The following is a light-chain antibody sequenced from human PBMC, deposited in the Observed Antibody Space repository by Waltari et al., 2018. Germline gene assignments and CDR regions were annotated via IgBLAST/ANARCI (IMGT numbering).Light chain of an antibody. CDR2: EGS. CDR3: CSYAGSSTLV. Sequence: QSALTQPASVSGSPGQSIPISCTGTCSAVGSYNLVSWYQQHPGKAPKLMIYEGSKRPSGVSNRFSGSKSGNTASLTISGLQAEDEADYYCCSYAGSSTLVFGGGTKLTVL. V-gene: IGLV2-23*01. CDR1: CSAVGSYNL. J-gene: IGLJ3*02.